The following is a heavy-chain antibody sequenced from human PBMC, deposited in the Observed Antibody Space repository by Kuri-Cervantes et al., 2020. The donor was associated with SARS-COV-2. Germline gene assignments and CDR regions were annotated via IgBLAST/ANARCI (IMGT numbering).Heavy chain of an antibody. CDR2: ISGSGGSI. D-gene: IGHD4-17*01. CDR1: GFTFTTYA. Sequence: GGSLRLSCAASGFTFTTYAMRWVRQAPRKGLEWVSGISGSGGSIYYADSVKGRCAISRDNSKNTLYLQMNSLRAEDTAVYYCAKDSLRRPFYYYYYYMDVWGKGTTVTVSS. J-gene: IGHJ6*03. V-gene: IGHV3-23*01. CDR3: AKDSLRRPFYYYYYYMDV.